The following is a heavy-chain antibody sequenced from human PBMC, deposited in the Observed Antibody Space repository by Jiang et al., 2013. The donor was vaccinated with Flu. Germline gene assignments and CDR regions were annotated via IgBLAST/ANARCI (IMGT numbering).Heavy chain of an antibody. CDR3: AGSIIMTRDIFYYALDV. CDR1: GASIINYY. J-gene: IGHJ6*02. CDR2: VYYSGST. D-gene: IGHD3-16*01. Sequence: KPSETLSLTCTVSGASIINYYWSWIRQSPGKGLEWLGYVYYSGSTNYNPSLKSRLTMAVDTSRSQFSLKLNSVTAADTAVYYCAGSIIMTRDIFYYALDVWGQGTTVSVS. V-gene: IGHV4-59*01.